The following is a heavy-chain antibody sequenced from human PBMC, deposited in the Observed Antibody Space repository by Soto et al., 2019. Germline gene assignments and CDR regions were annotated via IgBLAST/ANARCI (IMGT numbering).Heavy chain of an antibody. CDR2: IYYSGST. Sequence: QLQLQESGPGLVKPSETLSLTCTVSGGSISSSSFHWGWIRQPPGKGLEWIGSIYYSGSTYYSPSLKRRVTLPVDTSKNQSSLKLSSVTAADTAVYYCARRERAAGTDWWFDPWGQGTLGTVSS. CDR1: GGSISSSSFH. D-gene: IGHD6-13*01. CDR3: ARRERAAGTDWWFDP. V-gene: IGHV4-39*01. J-gene: IGHJ5*02.